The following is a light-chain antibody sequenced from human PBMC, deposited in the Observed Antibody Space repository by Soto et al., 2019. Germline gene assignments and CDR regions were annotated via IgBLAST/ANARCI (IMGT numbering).Light chain of an antibody. CDR3: QQANSFPFT. Sequence: AIQMTQSPSSLSASVGDSITITCRASQDIRSDLGWYQQKPGRAPKLLIYDASSLQGGVPSRFSGSGSGTDFTLTISSLQPEDFATYYCQQANSFPFTFGQGTRLEIK. CDR1: QDIRSD. J-gene: IGKJ5*01. V-gene: IGKV1-6*01. CDR2: DAS.